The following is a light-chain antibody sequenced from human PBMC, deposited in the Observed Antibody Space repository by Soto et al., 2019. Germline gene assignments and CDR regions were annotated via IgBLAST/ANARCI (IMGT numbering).Light chain of an antibody. J-gene: IGLJ3*02. Sequence: QSALTQPPSVSGSPGQPVTISCTGTSSDVGSYNRVSWYQQPPGTAPKLMIYQVSNRPSGVPDRFSGSKSGNTASLTISGLQAEDEADYYCSSYTSSSTWVFGGGTKLTV. CDR1: SSDVGSYNR. CDR3: SSYTSSSTWV. CDR2: QVS. V-gene: IGLV2-18*02.